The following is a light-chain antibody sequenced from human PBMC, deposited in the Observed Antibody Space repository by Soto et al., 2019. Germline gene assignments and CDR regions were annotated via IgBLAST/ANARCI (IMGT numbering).Light chain of an antibody. J-gene: IGKJ1*01. CDR2: GVS. CDR3: QLYSRSPWT. CDR1: QSISHKY. Sequence: EIVLTQSPGTLSLSPGERATLSCRARQSISHKYLAWFQKRPGQAPRLLIHGVSIRATGIPDRFSASGFGTDFTLTISRLEPEYFAVYYCQLYSRSPWTVGQGTNVEIK. V-gene: IGKV3-20*01.